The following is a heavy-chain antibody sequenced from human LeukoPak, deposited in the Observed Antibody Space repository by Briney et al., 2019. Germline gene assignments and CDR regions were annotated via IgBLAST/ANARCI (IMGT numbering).Heavy chain of an antibody. Sequence: ASVKVSCKASGYTFTGYYMHWVRQAPGQGLEWMGWINPNSGGTNYAQKFQGRVTMTRDTSISTAYMELSRLRSDDTAVYYCARAEDGSLNWFDPWGQGTLVTVSS. CDR3: ARAEDGSLNWFDP. CDR1: GYTFTGYY. CDR2: INPNSGGT. D-gene: IGHD1-26*01. J-gene: IGHJ5*02. V-gene: IGHV1-2*02.